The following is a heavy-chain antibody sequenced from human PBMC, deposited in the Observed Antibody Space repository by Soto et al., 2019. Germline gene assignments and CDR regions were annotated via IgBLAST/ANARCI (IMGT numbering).Heavy chain of an antibody. CDR1: GGSISSSSYY. J-gene: IGHJ4*02. CDR3: ARRLDALPLYYFDY. CDR2: IYYSGST. V-gene: IGHV4-39*01. Sequence: QLQLQESGPGLVKPSETLSLTCTVSGGSISSSSYYWGWIRQPPGKGLEWIGSIYYSGSTYYNPSLKSRVTISVDTSKNQFSLKLSSVTAADTAVYYCARRLDALPLYYFDYWGQGTLVTVSS. D-gene: IGHD2-2*03.